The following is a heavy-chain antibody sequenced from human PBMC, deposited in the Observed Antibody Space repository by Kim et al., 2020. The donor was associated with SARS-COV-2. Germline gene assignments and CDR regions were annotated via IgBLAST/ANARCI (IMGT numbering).Heavy chain of an antibody. CDR2: INAGNGNT. V-gene: IGHV1-3*01. D-gene: IGHD6-19*01. CDR3: ARAGHSSGSLGFDN. J-gene: IGHJ4*02. CDR1: GYTFTNYA. Sequence: ASVKVSCKASGYTFTNYALYWVRQAPGQSLEWLGWINAGNGNTRYAQNFQGRVIITRDTSASTVYMELSSLRSEDTASYSCARAGHSSGSLGFDNWGLGT.